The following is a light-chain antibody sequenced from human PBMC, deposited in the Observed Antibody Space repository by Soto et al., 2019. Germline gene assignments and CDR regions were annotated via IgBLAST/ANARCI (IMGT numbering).Light chain of an antibody. CDR3: QQSNGLPT. CDR1: QDITNY. Sequence: DIQMTQSPSSLSASVGDRVTITCQASQDITNYLNWYQQKPGKAPKLLICDASNLETGVPSRFSGRGSGTYFTFTISSLQPEDIATYYCQQSNGLPTFGGGTKVEIK. J-gene: IGKJ4*01. V-gene: IGKV1-33*01. CDR2: DAS.